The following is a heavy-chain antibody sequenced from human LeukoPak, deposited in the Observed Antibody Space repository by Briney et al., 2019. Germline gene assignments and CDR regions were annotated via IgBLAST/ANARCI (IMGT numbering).Heavy chain of an antibody. CDR2: VSGSGDGT. D-gene: IGHD6-13*01. V-gene: IGHV3-23*01. CDR1: GVTFSNYA. J-gene: IGHJ5*02. Sequence: GGSLRLSCADSGVTFSNYAMSWVRQAPGKGLELVSAVSGSGDGTYYADSVKGRFTISRDNSRNILYLQMNSLRAEDTAIYYCAKFGSSSWTRWFDPWGQGTLVTVSS. CDR3: AKFGSSSWTRWFDP.